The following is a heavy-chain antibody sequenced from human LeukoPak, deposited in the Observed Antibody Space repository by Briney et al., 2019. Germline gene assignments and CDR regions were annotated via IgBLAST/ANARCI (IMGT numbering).Heavy chain of an antibody. CDR2: IHYSGGT. V-gene: IGHV4-59*08. D-gene: IGHD2-15*01. CDR1: GGSISSDY. CDR3: ATLRGGGSAVFDY. J-gene: IGHJ4*02. Sequence: SETLSLTCTVSGGSISSDYWSWVRQPPGKGLEWIGYIHYSGGTDYNPSLKSRVTISTDTSKTQFSLNLSSVTAADTAVYYCATLRGGGSAVFDYWGQGTLVTVSS.